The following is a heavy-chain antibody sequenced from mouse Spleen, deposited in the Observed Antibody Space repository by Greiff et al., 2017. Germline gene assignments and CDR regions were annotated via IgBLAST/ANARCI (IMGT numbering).Heavy chain of an antibody. J-gene: IGHJ2*01. D-gene: IGHD2-1*01. CDR2: ISDGGSYT. CDR3: ARENGNRYYFDY. Sequence: DVKLVESGGGLVKPGGSLKLSCAASGFTFSSYAMSWVRQTPEKRLEWVATISDGGSYTYYPDNVKGRFTISRDNAKNNLYLQMSHLKSEDTAMYYCARENGNRYYFDYWGQGTTLTVSS. CDR1: GFTFSSYA. V-gene: IGHV5-4*01.